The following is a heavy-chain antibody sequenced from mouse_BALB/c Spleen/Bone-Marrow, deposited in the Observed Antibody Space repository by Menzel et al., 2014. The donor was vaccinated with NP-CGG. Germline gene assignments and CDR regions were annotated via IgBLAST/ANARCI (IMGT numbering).Heavy chain of an antibody. Sequence: VQLQQSGAELVKPGASVKMSCKASGYTFTSYWMHWVKQRPGQGLEWIGVIDPSDSYTSYNQKFKGKATLTADKSSSTAYIQLSNLTSEDSAVYYCAREPSNWGYYWGQGTTLTVSS. CDR3: AREPSNWGYY. CDR2: IDPSDSYT. J-gene: IGHJ2*01. CDR1: GYTFTSYW. V-gene: IGHV1-69*02.